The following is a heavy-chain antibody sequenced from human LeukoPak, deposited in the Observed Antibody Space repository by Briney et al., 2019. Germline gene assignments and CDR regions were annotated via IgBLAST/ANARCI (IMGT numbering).Heavy chain of an antibody. D-gene: IGHD2-15*01. CDR3: ARDSYHSFDI. V-gene: IGHV3-48*01. CDR2: ISSPSTII. J-gene: IGHJ3*02. Sequence: GGSLRLSCAASGFTFSSYSMNWVRQAPGKGLECVAYISSPSTIINYADSVKGRFTISRDNAKNSLYLQMNSLRAEDTAVYYCARDSYHSFDIWGQGTTVTVSS. CDR1: GFTFSSYS.